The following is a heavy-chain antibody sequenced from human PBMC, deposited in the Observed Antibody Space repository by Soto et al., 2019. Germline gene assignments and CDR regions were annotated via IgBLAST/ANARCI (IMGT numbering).Heavy chain of an antibody. J-gene: IGHJ6*02. D-gene: IGHD5-12*01. CDR2: ISSSSSTI. V-gene: IGHV3-48*01. Sequence: EVQLVESGGGLVQPGGSLRLSCAASGFTFSSYSMNWVRQAPGKGLEWVSYISSSSSTIYYADSVKGRFTISRDNAKNSLYLQMNSLRAEDTAVYYCSRDLRSIVATSIYYGMDVWGQGTTVTVSS. CDR3: SRDLRSIVATSIYYGMDV. CDR1: GFTFSSYS.